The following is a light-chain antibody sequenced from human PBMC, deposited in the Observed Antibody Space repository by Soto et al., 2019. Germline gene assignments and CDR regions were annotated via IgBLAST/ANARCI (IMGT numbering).Light chain of an antibody. CDR2: LGS. V-gene: IGKV2-28*01. CDR1: QSLLHRNGYNY. J-gene: IGKJ1*01. Sequence: DVVLTQSPLSLPVTPGEPASISCRSSQSLLHRNGYNYLDWYLQKPGQSPQLLIYLGSNRASGVPDRFSGSGSGTDFTLKISRVEAEDVGVYYCMQPLQSWTFGQGTKVEIK. CDR3: MQPLQSWT.